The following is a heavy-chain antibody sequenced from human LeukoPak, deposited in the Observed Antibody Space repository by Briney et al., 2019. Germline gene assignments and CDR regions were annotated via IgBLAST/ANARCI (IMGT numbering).Heavy chain of an antibody. CDR2: ISSNNGYI. D-gene: IGHD6-6*01. V-gene: IGHV3-21*01. CDR1: GFSFSSYR. J-gene: IGHJ4*02. Sequence: GGSLRLSCAASGFSFSSYRMNWVRQAPGKGREWVASISSNNGYIYYADSVKGRFTISRDNGENSLHLQMNSLRAEDAAVYYCARDLGTRKSIAFADWGQGTLVIVSS. CDR3: ARDLGTRKSIAFAD.